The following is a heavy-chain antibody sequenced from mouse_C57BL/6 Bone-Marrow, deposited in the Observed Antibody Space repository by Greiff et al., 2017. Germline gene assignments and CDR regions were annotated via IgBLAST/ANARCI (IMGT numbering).Heavy chain of an antibody. CDR1: GYAFTNYL. D-gene: IGHD1-1*01. CDR2: INPGSGGT. V-gene: IGHV1-54*01. CDR3: ARGFMYYYGSSYFSYSMDY. J-gene: IGHJ4*01. Sequence: VQLQQSGAELVRPGTSVKVSCKASGYAFTNYLIEWVKQRPGQGLEWIGVINPGSGGTNYNEKFKGKATLTADKSSSTAYMQLSSLTSEDSAVYFCARGFMYYYGSSYFSYSMDYWGQGTSVTVSS.